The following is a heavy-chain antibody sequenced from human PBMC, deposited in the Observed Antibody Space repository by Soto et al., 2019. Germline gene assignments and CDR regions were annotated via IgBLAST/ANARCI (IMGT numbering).Heavy chain of an antibody. V-gene: IGHV3-30-3*01. CDR2: MSYDGSNK. CDR3: ARDRMATITSGAVDY. Sequence: PVGSLRLSCAASGFTFSSYAMHWARQAPGKGLEWVAVMSYDGSNKYYAESVKGRFTISRDNSKNTLYLQMNSLRAEDTAVYNCARDRMATITSGAVDYWGQGTLVTVSS. CDR1: GFTFSSYA. D-gene: IGHD3-10*01. J-gene: IGHJ4*02.